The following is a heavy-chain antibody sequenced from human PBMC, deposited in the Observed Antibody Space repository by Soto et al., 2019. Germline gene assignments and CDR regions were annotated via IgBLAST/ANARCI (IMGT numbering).Heavy chain of an antibody. V-gene: IGHV4-4*07. CDR2: IYTSGST. CDR3: ARDPVAAAGKGGAFDY. Sequence: PSETQSLTCTVSGGSISSYYWSWIRQPACKGLEWIGRIYTSGSTNYNPSLKSRVTMSVDTSKNQFSLKLSSVTAADTAVYYCARDPVAAAGKGGAFDYWGQGTLVTVSS. J-gene: IGHJ4*02. D-gene: IGHD6-13*01. CDR1: GGSISSYY.